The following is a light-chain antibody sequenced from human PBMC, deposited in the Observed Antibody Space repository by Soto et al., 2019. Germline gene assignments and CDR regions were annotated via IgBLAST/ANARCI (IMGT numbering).Light chain of an antibody. CDR1: QSIFYSSNNKNY. CDR3: QQYNEWPRT. CDR2: WAS. V-gene: IGKV4-1*01. Sequence: DIVMTQSPDSLAVSLGERATINCKSSQSIFYSSNNKNYLAWFQQKPGQPPQLLIYWASTRESGVPDRFSGSGSETDFTLTISSLQAEDVAIYYCQQYNEWPRTFGQGTKLEIK. J-gene: IGKJ2*01.